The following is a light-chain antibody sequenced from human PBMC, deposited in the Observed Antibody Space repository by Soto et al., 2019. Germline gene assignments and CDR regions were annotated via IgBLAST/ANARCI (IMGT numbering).Light chain of an antibody. V-gene: IGKV3-20*01. CDR1: QSVTSNY. Sequence: ESVLTQSPGTLSLSPGERATLSCRASQSVTSNYLAWYQQKPGQAPRLLIYGASSRATGIPDRFSGSGSGTDFTLTISRLEAEDFAVYYCQQYGSSPRAFGQGTKVEIK. CDR2: GAS. CDR3: QQYGSSPRA. J-gene: IGKJ1*01.